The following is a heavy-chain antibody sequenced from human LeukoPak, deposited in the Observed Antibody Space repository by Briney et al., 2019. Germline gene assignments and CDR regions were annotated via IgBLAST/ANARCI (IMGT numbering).Heavy chain of an antibody. CDR2: ISGSGGST. J-gene: IGHJ3*02. D-gene: IGHD3-22*01. V-gene: IGHV3-23*01. CDR1: GFTFSSYA. CDR3: AREYYYDSSGYQDDAFDI. Sequence: GGSLRLSCAASGFTFSSYAMSWVRQAPGKGLEWVSAISGSGGSTYYADSVKGRFTISRDNAKNSLYLQMNSLRAEDTAVYYCAREYYYDSSGYQDDAFDIWGQGQWSPSLQ.